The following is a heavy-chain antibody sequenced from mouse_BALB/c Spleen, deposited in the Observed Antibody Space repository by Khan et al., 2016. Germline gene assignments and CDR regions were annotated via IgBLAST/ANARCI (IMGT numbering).Heavy chain of an antibody. CDR3: ASYYDYDYYAMDY. CDR1: CYSITSDYA. J-gene: IGHJ4*01. Sequence: VQLKQSGPGLVKPSQSLSLTCTVTCYSITSDYAWNWIRQFPGNKLEWMGYISYSGSTSYNPSLKSRISITRDTSKNQFFLQLNSVTTEDTATYYCASYYDYDYYAMDYWGQGTSVTVSS. D-gene: IGHD2-4*01. V-gene: IGHV3-2*02. CDR2: ISYSGST.